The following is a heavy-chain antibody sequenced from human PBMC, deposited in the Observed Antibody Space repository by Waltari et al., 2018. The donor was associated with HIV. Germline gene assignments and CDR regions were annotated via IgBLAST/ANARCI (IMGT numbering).Heavy chain of an antibody. CDR3: AHQISGQWLTPGH. D-gene: IGHD6-19*01. CDR2: ISASSFIHT. CDR1: GFAFNNYA. Sequence: EVQLLESGGGLVQPGESLRLSCAASGFAFNNYAMNWVGQAPGKGLEWVSAISASSFIHTYYADSVKGRFTVSRDNSKSTVYLQMNSLRVEDTAVYYCAHQISGQWLTPGHWGRGTRVTVSS. V-gene: IGHV3-23*01. J-gene: IGHJ4*02.